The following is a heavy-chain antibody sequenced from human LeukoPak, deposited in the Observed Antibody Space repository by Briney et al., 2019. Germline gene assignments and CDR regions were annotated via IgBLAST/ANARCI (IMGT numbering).Heavy chain of an antibody. D-gene: IGHD1-1*01. V-gene: IGHV3-74*01. Sequence: PGGSLRLSCAASGFTFSSYAMHWVRQAPGKGLVWVSRIDHDGINTYYADSVKGRFTISRDNAKNTLYLRMNSLRAEDTALYYCARDWNNWNDELGDDFDIWGQGTMVTVSS. CDR1: GFTFSSYA. J-gene: IGHJ3*02. CDR2: IDHDGINT. CDR3: ARDWNNWNDELGDDFDI.